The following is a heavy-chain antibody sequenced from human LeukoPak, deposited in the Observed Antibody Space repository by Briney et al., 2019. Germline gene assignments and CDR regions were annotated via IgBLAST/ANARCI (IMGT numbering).Heavy chain of an antibody. V-gene: IGHV3-23*01. CDR3: AKGMSFGSGSSLEY. CDR2: ISGGGGST. CDR1: GFTFSSYA. D-gene: IGHD3-10*01. Sequence: GGSLRLSCAASGFTFSSYAMSWVRQAPGKGLEWVSAISGGGGSTYYADSVKGRFTISRDNSQNTMVLQVKSLKVEDTAVYYCAKGMSFGSGSSLEYWGQGTLVAVSS. J-gene: IGHJ4*02.